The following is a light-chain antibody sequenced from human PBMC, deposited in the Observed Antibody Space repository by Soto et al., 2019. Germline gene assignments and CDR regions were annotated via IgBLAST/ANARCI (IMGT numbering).Light chain of an antibody. CDR1: QSVSSN. CDR3: QQYNNWPRT. J-gene: IGKJ5*01. CDR2: GVS. Sequence: EIVMTQSPATLSMSPWERATLSCRASQSVSSNLAWYQQKPGQAPRLLIYGVSTRDTGVPDRFSGSASGTEFTLTISSLQSEDFAVYYCQQYNNWPRTFGQGTRLEIK. V-gene: IGKV3-15*01.